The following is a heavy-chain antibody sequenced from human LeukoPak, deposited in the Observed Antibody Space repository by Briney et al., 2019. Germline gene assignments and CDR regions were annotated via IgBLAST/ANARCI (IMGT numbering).Heavy chain of an antibody. CDR1: GGSISIYY. J-gene: IGHJ4*02. CDR3: AGEELGIKWYYFHY. CDR2: IYYSGST. Sequence: SETLSLTCTVSGGSISIYYWSWIRQPPGKGLEWIGYIYYSGSTNYNPSLKSRVTISVDTSKNQFSLKLSSVTAADTAVYYCAGEELGIKWYYFHYWGQGTLVTVSS. V-gene: IGHV4-59*01. D-gene: IGHD7-27*01.